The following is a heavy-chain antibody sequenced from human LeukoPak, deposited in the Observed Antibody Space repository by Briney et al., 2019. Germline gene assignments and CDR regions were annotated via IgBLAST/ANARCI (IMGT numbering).Heavy chain of an antibody. CDR1: GGSINSYY. CDR3: ASSDCGGDCMNAFGI. CDR2: VYYSGST. D-gene: IGHD2-21*02. Sequence: SETLSLTCTVSGGSINSYYWTWVRQPPGKGLEWIGYVYYSGSTNYNPSLKSRVTISVDTSKNQFSLKLSSVTAADTAVYYCASSDCGGDCMNAFGIWGQGTMVTVSS. V-gene: IGHV4-59*12. J-gene: IGHJ3*02.